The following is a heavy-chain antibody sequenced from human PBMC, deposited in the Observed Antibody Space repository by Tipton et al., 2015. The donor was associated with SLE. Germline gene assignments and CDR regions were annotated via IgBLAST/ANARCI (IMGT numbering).Heavy chain of an antibody. J-gene: IGHJ4*02. CDR3: VRGVLTSSWYNWFAD. Sequence: TLSLTCTVSGGSISNYYWNWIRQPAGKALEWIGRIYSSGSTKYNPSLKSRVTMSVDTSKNQFSLELTSVTAADTAVYYCVRGVLTSSWYNWFADWGQGTQVTVSS. CDR1: GGSISNYY. D-gene: IGHD6-13*01. V-gene: IGHV4-4*07. CDR2: IYSSGST.